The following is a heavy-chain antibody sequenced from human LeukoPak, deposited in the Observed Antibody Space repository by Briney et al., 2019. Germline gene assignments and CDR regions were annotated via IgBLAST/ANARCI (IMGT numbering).Heavy chain of an antibody. J-gene: IGHJ4*02. CDR2: ITISTGII. Sequence: GGSLRLSCAASGFTFSDYNMNWVRQDPGKGLEWVAYITISTGIIYYADSVKGRFTISRDNAKNSLYLQMNSLRAEDTAVYYCARETPYSSSWTVFDYWGQGTLVTVSS. V-gene: IGHV3-48*01. CDR3: ARETPYSSSWTVFDY. CDR1: GFTFSDYN. D-gene: IGHD6-13*01.